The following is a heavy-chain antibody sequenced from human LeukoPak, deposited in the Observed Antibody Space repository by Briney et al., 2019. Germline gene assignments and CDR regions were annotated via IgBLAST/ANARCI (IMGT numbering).Heavy chain of an antibody. CDR2: INSDGKTT. D-gene: IGHD3-10*01. CDR3: TRDITLTRGGRSDY. J-gene: IGHJ4*02. CDR1: GFTFSSYW. Sequence: PGGSLRLSCAASGFTFSSYWMYWVRHAPGKGLVWVSRINSDGKTTNYADSVKGRFTISRDNAKNTLYLQMNSLRAEDTAVYYCTRDITLTRGGRSDYWGQGTLVTVSA. V-gene: IGHV3-74*01.